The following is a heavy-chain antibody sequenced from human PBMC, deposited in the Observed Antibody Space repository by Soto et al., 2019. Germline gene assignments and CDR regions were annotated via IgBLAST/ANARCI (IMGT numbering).Heavy chain of an antibody. CDR1: GGSFSGYY. D-gene: IGHD2-8*02. J-gene: IGHJ4*02. Sequence: QVQLQQWGAGLLKPSETLSLTCAVYGGSFSGYYWTWIRQPPGTGLEWIGEINHSGSTNYNPSLKSRVTISVATSKNKFSLKLTSVTAADTAAYYCARDKITGLFDYWGQGTLVTVSS. CDR3: ARDKITGLFDY. CDR2: INHSGST. V-gene: IGHV4-34*01.